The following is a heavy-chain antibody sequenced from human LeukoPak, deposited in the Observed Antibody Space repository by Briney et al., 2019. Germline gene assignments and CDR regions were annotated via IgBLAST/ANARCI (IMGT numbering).Heavy chain of an antibody. CDR1: GYSISSGYY. CDR2: IYYSGSA. Sequence: SETLSLTCIVSGYSISSGYYWSWIRQPPGKGLEWIGYIYYSGSANYNPSLKSRVTISVDTSKNQFSLKLSSVTAADTAVYYCASEYLRKPPPDDYWGQGTLVTVSS. V-gene: IGHV4-38-2*02. D-gene: IGHD1-14*01. CDR3: ASEYLRKPPPDDY. J-gene: IGHJ4*02.